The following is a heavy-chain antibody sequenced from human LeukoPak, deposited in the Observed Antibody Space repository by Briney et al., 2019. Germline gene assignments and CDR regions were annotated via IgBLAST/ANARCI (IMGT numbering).Heavy chain of an antibody. V-gene: IGHV1-69*04. Sequence: SVKVSCKASGGTFSSYAISWVRQAPGQGLEWMGRIIPILGIANYAQKFQGRVTITADKSTSTAYMELSSLRSEDTAVYYCARDKAVTTELTQYFQHWGQGTLVTVSS. CDR3: ARDKAVTTELTQYFQH. D-gene: IGHD4-11*01. CDR2: IIPILGIA. CDR1: GGTFSSYA. J-gene: IGHJ1*01.